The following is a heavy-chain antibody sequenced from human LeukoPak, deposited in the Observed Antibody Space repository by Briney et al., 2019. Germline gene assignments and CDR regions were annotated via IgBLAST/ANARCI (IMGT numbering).Heavy chain of an antibody. Sequence: GGSLRLSCAASGFTFSTYSMNWVRQAPGKGLEWVSYISKSSDRIYHADSVKGRFTISRDNAKNSLYLQMDSLRAEDTAVYYCARDLLNDEGSSYFFDQWGQGTLVTVSS. J-gene: IGHJ4*02. CDR1: GFTFSTYS. CDR3: ARDLLNDEGSSYFFDQ. CDR2: ISKSSDRI. D-gene: IGHD2-2*01. V-gene: IGHV3-48*04.